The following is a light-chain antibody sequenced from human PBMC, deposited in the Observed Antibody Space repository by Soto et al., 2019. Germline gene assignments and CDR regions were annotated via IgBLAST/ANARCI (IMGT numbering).Light chain of an antibody. J-gene: IGKJ3*01. CDR1: QSISSSY. V-gene: IGKV3-20*01. Sequence: EIVVTQSPGTLSLSPGERATLSCRASQSISSSYLAWYQQRPGQAPRLLIFGASYRATGIPDRFSGSGSGTDCTLTISRLAPEDFAVSYCQQYSSSPPEFTFGPGTKVDSK. CDR3: QQYSSSPPEFT. CDR2: GAS.